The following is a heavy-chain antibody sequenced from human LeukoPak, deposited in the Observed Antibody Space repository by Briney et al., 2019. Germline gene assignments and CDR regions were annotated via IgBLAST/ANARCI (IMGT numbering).Heavy chain of an antibody. Sequence: PGGSLRLSCAASGFTFSDYYMSWIRQAPGKGLEWVSYISSSSSYTNYADSVKGRFTISRDNSKNTLYLQMNSLRAEDTAVYYCANVSPYYFDYWGQGTLVTVSS. CDR2: ISSSSSYT. CDR1: GFTFSDYY. J-gene: IGHJ4*02. V-gene: IGHV3-11*03. CDR3: ANVSPYYFDY.